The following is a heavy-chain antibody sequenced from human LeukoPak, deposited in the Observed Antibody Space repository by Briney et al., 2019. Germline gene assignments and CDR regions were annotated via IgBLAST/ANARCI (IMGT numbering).Heavy chain of an antibody. CDR2: ISGSGGST. Sequence: GGSLRLSCAASGFTFISYAMSWVRQAPGKGLEWVSVISGSGGSTHYADSAKGRFTISRDNSKNTLYLQMSSLRAEDTAVYYCAKESPAFDYWGQGTLVTVSS. CDR3: AKESPAFDY. J-gene: IGHJ4*02. CDR1: GFTFISYA. V-gene: IGHV3-23*01.